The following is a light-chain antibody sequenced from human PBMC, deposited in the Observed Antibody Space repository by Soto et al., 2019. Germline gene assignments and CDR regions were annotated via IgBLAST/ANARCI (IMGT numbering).Light chain of an antibody. J-gene: IGLJ2*01. CDR1: SSDVGAYNY. Sequence: QSALTQPRSVSGSPGQSVTISCTGTSSDVGAYNYVSWFQQHPGKAPKLMMSDVSKRPSGVPDRFSGSKSGTTASLTISGLQAEDEADYYCCSYAGSYTLLFGGGTKVT. CDR3: CSYAGSYTLL. CDR2: DVS. V-gene: IGLV2-11*01.